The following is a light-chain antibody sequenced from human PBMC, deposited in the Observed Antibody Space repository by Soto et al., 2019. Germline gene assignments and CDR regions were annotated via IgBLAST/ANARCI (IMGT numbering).Light chain of an antibody. CDR1: QSVFSS. J-gene: IGKJ1*01. Sequence: EIGRTKYTDTLSVSPGERATLSCRASQSVFSSLAWYQQKPGQAPRLLIYGAATRATGIPARFSGSGSGTEFTLTISSLQSEDFAVYYCQQYHNWPAFGQGTKV. CDR2: GAA. V-gene: IGKV3-15*01. CDR3: QQYHNWPA.